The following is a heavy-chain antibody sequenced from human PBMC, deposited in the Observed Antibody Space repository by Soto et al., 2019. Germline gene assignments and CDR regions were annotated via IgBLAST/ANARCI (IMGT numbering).Heavy chain of an antibody. Sequence: EVQLLESGGGLVQPGGSLRLSCAASGFTFNTFEMSWVRQAPGRGLEWVSFISTDSSRAYYADAVKGRFTISRDNSKHTRYLQMNSLTAEETAVYACVKGGWLDFWGQGTLVTVSS. V-gene: IGHV3-23*01. J-gene: IGHJ5*01. CDR2: ISTDSSRA. CDR1: GFTFNTFE. CDR3: VKGGWLDF. D-gene: IGHD3-16*01.